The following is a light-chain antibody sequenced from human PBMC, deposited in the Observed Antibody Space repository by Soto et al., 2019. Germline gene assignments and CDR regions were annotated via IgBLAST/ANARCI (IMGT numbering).Light chain of an antibody. V-gene: IGKV3-11*01. CDR2: DAS. J-gene: IGKJ4*01. CDR1: ENINTY. Sequence: IVLTQSPATLSVSPGETATLSCRASENINTYLAWYQQKPGQAPKLLIYDASNRATGIPARFSASGSGTDFTLTISSLEPEDFEVYYCQHRNNWPLTFGGGTKVEIK. CDR3: QHRNNWPLT.